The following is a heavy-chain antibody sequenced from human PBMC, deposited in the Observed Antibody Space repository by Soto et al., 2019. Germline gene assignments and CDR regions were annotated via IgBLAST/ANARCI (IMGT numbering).Heavy chain of an antibody. J-gene: IGHJ4*02. CDR3: ATTGPY. V-gene: IGHV3-30*03. Sequence: VGSLRLSCAASGFTFSSYGMHWVRQAPGKGLEWVAVISYDGSNKYYADSVKGRFTISRDNSKNTLSLQMNSLRDEDSAAYYCATTGPYWGQGTLVTVSS. CDR1: GFTFSSYG. CDR2: ISYDGSNK.